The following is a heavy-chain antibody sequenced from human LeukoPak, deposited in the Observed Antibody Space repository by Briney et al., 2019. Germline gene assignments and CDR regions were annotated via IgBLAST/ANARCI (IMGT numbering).Heavy chain of an antibody. CDR3: VRDWDGVDAFDI. J-gene: IGHJ3*02. D-gene: IGHD1-26*01. V-gene: IGHV6-1*01. CDR2: TYHRSKWYN. Sequence: SQTLSLTCAISGDSVSSNSAAWNWIRQSPSRGLELLGRTYHRSKWYNDYAVSVKSRITINPDTSKNQFSLQLNSVTPEDTAMYYCVRDWDGVDAFDIWGQGTMVTVSS. CDR1: GDSVSSNSAA.